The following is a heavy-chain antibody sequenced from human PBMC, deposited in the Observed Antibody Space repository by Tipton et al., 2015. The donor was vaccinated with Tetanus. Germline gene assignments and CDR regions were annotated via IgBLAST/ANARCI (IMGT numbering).Heavy chain of an antibody. D-gene: IGHD2-2*01. Sequence: TLSRTCTVSGGSIINTTWLTWVRQPPGKGLEWLGDIFHSGTAYYSPSLKRRLTISLDKSNNHLSLKMTSITAAETAVYFCAKSDGAQTSCWDPSLYFDFWGQGTLVTVSS. CDR2: IFHSGTA. J-gene: IGHJ4*02. CDR3: AKSDGAQTSCWDPSLYFDF. V-gene: IGHV4-4*01. CDR1: GGSIINTTW.